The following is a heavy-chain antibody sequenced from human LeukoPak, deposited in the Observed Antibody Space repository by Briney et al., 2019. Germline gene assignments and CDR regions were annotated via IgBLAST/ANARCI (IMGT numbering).Heavy chain of an antibody. D-gene: IGHD6-13*01. CDR3: ARDHTAGDAFDI. J-gene: IGHJ3*02. V-gene: IGHV3-20*01. Sequence: TGGSLRLSCAASGFTFDDYGMSWVRQAPGKGLEWVSGINWNGGSTGYGDSVKGRFTISRDNAKNSLYLQMNSLRAEDTALYHCARDHTAGDAFDIWGQGTMVTVSS. CDR2: INWNGGST. CDR1: GFTFDDYG.